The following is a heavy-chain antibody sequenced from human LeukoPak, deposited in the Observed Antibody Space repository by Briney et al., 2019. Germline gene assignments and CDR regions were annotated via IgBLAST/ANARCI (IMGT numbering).Heavy chain of an antibody. D-gene: IGHD2-15*01. V-gene: IGHV3-48*03. CDR1: GSTFSSYE. CDR2: ISSSGSTI. J-gene: IGHJ4*01. CDR3: AREPSPGGSCFVDY. Sequence: GRSLRPSCAASGSTFSSYETNSVRQPPGKRLEWDSYISSSGSTIYYAASVKGRFTISRDNAKNSLYLQMYSLRAEDTAVYYCAREPSPGGSCFVDYWGQGTLVTVSS.